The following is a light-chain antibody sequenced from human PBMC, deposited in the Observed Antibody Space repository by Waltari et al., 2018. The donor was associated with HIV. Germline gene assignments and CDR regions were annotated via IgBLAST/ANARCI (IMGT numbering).Light chain of an antibody. CDR2: WAT. V-gene: IGKV4-1*01. CDR3: QQYYSSPWN. J-gene: IGKJ3*01. Sequence: DIVMTQSPDSLAVSLGERATINCKSSQSILYSPNSKNYLAWYQQKSGQPPKLLLYWATTRDSGVPDRFNGSGSGADFTLTISSLQAEDVAVYYCQQYYSSPWNFGPGTKVDIK. CDR1: QSILYSPNSKNY.